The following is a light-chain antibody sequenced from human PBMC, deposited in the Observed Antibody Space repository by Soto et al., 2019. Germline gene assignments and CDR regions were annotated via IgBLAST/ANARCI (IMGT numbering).Light chain of an antibody. CDR3: QQYYSTPVT. CDR1: QSVLYSSNNKNY. V-gene: IGKV4-1*01. J-gene: IGKJ3*01. Sequence: DIVMTQSPDSLAVSLGERATINCKSSQSVLYSSNNKNYLAWYQQKPGQPPELLIYWASTRESGVPDRFSGSGSGTDFTLTISSLQAEDVAFYYCQQYYSTPVTFGPGTKVDLK. CDR2: WAS.